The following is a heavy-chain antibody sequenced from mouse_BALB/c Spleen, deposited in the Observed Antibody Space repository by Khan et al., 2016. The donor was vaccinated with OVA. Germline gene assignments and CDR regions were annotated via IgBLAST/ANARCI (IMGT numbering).Heavy chain of an antibody. Sequence: VQLQESGAELAKPGASVKMSCKASGYTFTSYWINWVKQRPGQGLEWIGYINPTTVYTDYNQKFKDKATLTADKSSSTAYMQLSNLTSEDSAVYYCARRGLRWDFDYWGQGTTRTVSS. D-gene: IGHD1-1*01. CDR2: INPTTVYT. CDR3: ARRGLRWDFDY. CDR1: GYTFTSYW. V-gene: IGHV1-7*01. J-gene: IGHJ2*01.